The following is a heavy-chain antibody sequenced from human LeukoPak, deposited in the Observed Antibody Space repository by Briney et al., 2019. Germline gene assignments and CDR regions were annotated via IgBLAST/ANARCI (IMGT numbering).Heavy chain of an antibody. CDR2: INHSGST. V-gene: IGHV4-34*01. Sequence: PSETLSLTCAVYGGSFSGYYWSWIRQPPGKGLEWIGEINHSGSTNYNPSLKSRVTISVDTSKNQFPLKLSSVTAADTAVYYCARNRYYYYYYYMDVWGKGTTVTVSS. CDR3: ARNRYYYYYYYMDV. CDR1: GGSFSGYY. D-gene: IGHD1-14*01. J-gene: IGHJ6*03.